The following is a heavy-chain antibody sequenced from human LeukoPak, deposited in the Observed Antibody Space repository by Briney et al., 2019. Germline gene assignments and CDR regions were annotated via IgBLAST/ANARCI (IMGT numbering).Heavy chain of an antibody. CDR2: ISGSGGST. Sequence: GGSLRLSCAASGLTFSSYAMSWVRQAPGKGLEWVSTISGSGGSTDYADSVKGRFTISRDNSKNTLYLQMNSLRAEDTAVYYCAKDLVDYYDSSGSDYWGQGTLVTVSS. J-gene: IGHJ4*02. D-gene: IGHD3-22*01. CDR3: AKDLVDYYDSSGSDY. CDR1: GLTFSSYA. V-gene: IGHV3-23*01.